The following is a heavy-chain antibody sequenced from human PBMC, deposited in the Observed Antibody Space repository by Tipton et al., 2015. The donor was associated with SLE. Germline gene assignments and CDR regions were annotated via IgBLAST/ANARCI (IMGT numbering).Heavy chain of an antibody. J-gene: IGHJ4*02. CDR1: GGSFRGYF. CDR3: ARDWGSSSGSDY. V-gene: IGHV4-34*01. CDR2: INHRGST. Sequence: TLSLTCAVYGGSFRGYFWSWIRQPPGKGLEWIGEINHRGSTNYKPSLKSRVTISVDTSKNQFSLTLSSVTAADTAVYYCARDWGSSSGSDYWGQGTLVTVSS. D-gene: IGHD6-6*01.